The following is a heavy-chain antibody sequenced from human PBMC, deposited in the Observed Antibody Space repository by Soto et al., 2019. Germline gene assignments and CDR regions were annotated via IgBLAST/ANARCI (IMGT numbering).Heavy chain of an antibody. V-gene: IGHV3-48*03. CDR2: ISSSGSTI. CDR1: GFTFSSYE. D-gene: IGHD2-21*02. J-gene: IGHJ4*02. CDR3: ARGSVVTAIPVYY. Sequence: GGSLRLSCAASGFTFSSYEMNWVRQAPGKGLEWVSYISSSGSTIYYADSVKGRFTISRDNAKNSLYLQMNSLRAEDTAVYYCARGSVVTAIPVYYWGQGTLVTVSS.